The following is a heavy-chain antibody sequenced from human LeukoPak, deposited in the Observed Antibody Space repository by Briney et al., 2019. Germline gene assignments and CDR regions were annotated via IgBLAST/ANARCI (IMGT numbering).Heavy chain of an antibody. D-gene: IGHD3-22*01. CDR3: ARDGPYYYDSSGSDY. CDR2: IKQDGSEK. V-gene: IGHV3-7*01. J-gene: IGHJ4*02. CDR1: GFTFTSHW. Sequence: AGGSLRLSCAASGFTFTSHWMSWVRQAPGKGLEWVANIKQDGSEKYYVDSVKGRFTISRDSAKNSLYLQMNSLRAEDTAVYYCARDGPYYYDSSGSDYWGQGTLVTVSS.